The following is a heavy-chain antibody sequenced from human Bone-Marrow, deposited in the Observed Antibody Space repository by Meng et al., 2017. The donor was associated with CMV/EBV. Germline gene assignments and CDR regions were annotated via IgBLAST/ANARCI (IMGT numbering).Heavy chain of an antibody. CDR1: GFTFSSYA. J-gene: IGHJ4*02. CDR3: AKGPIFGYPIDY. D-gene: IGHD3-3*01. V-gene: IGHV3-23*01. Sequence: GGSLKISCAASGFTFSSYAMSWVRQAPGKGLEWVSAISGSGGSTYYADSVKGRFTISRDNSKNTLYLHMNSLRAEDTAVYYCAKGPIFGYPIDYWGQGTLVTVSS. CDR2: ISGSGGST.